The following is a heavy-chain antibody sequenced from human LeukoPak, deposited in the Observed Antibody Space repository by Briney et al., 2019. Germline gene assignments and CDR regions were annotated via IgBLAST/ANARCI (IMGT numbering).Heavy chain of an antibody. Sequence: SQTLSLTCAVSGGSISSGGYSWSWIRQPPGKGLEWIGYIYHSGSTYYNPSLKSRVTISVDRSKNQSSLKLSSVTAADTVVYYWARGRVIVGSTQNDNWFAPWGQGTLVTVSS. CDR2: IYHSGST. D-gene: IGHD3-22*01. CDR1: GGSISSGGYS. J-gene: IGHJ5*02. CDR3: ARGRVIVGSTQNDNWFAP. V-gene: IGHV4-30-2*01.